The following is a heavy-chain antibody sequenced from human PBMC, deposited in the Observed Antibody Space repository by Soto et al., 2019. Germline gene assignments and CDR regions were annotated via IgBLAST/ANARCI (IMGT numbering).Heavy chain of an antibody. Sequence: EVQLVESGGGLVQPGGSLRLSCAASGFTFSSYDMHWVRQATGKGLEWVSAIGTAGDTYYPGSVKGRFTISRENAKNSLYLQMNSLRAGDTAVYYCARGGGYVWGSYRPPDAFDIWGQGTMVTVSS. D-gene: IGHD3-16*02. J-gene: IGHJ3*02. CDR2: IGTAGDT. CDR1: GFTFSSYD. V-gene: IGHV3-13*01. CDR3: ARGGGYVWGSYRPPDAFDI.